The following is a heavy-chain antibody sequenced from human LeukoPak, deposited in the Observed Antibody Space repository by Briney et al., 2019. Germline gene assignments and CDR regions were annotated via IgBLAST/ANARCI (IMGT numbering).Heavy chain of an antibody. CDR3: ARGDDFWSGYPDPFDY. J-gene: IGHJ4*02. CDR1: GGSISSSSYY. Sequence: TSETLSLTCTVSGGSISSSSYYWGWIRQPPGKGLEWIGSIYYSGSTYYNPSLKSRVTISVDTSKNQFSLKLSSVTAADTAVYYCARGDDFWSGYPDPFDYWGQGTLVTVSS. V-gene: IGHV4-39*01. D-gene: IGHD3-3*01. CDR2: IYYSGST.